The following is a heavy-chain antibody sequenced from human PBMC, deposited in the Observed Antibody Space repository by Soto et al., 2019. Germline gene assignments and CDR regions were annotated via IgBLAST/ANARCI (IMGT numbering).Heavy chain of an antibody. CDR3: VRDLDGSGSYYTNY. CDR2: ISPHKDDT. J-gene: IGHJ4*02. V-gene: IGHV1-18*01. D-gene: IGHD3-10*01. Sequence: QVQLVQSGAEVKKPGASVTLSCKTSGYTFSSIGISWVRQAPGQGLEWMGWISPHKDDTYYAQRLQGRVTMTTDTSTSTAYMELRSLRSDDTAVYFCVRDLDGSGSYYTNYWGQGTLVTVSS. CDR1: GYTFSSIG.